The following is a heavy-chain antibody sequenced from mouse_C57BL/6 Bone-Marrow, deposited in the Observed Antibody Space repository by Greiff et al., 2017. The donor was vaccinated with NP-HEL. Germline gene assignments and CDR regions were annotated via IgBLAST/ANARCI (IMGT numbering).Heavy chain of an antibody. CDR1: GYTFTSYW. Sequence: QVQLQQPGAGLVKPGASVKLSCKASGYTFTSYWMQWVKQRPGQGLEWIGEIDPSDSYTNYNQKFKGKATLTVDTSSSTAYMQLSSLTSEDSAVYYCARDSSGYSFDYWGQGTTLTVSS. V-gene: IGHV1-50*01. CDR3: ARDSSGYSFDY. J-gene: IGHJ2*01. D-gene: IGHD3-2*02. CDR2: IDPSDSYT.